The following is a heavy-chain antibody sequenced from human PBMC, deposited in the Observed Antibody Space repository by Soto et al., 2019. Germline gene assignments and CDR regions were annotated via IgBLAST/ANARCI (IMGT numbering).Heavy chain of an antibody. Sequence: EVQLLESGGGLVQPGGSLRLSCAASGFTFSSYAMSWVRQAPGKGLEWVSAISGSGGSTYYADSVKGRFTISRDNSKNTLYLQMNSLRAEDTAVYYCAKGRGYCSSTSCYVGSDYWGQGTLVTVSP. V-gene: IGHV3-23*01. J-gene: IGHJ4*02. CDR2: ISGSGGST. CDR3: AKGRGYCSSTSCYVGSDY. CDR1: GFTFSSYA. D-gene: IGHD2-2*01.